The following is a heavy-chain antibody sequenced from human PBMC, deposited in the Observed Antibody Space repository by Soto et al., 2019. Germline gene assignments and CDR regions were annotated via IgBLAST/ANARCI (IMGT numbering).Heavy chain of an antibody. J-gene: IGHJ4*02. CDR2: IYYSGST. Sequence: QVQLQESGPGLVKPSQTLSLTCTVSGGSISSGGYYWSWIRQHPGKGLELIGYIYYSGSTDYNPSLKSRVTKSVDTSKNQFSLKLSSVTAADTAVYYCARESGYGDTMEKNDYWGQGTLVTVSS. D-gene: IGHD4-17*01. CDR3: ARESGYGDTMEKNDY. CDR1: GGSISSGGYY. V-gene: IGHV4-31*03.